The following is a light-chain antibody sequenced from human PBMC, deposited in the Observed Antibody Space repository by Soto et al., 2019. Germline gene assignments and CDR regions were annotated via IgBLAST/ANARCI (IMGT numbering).Light chain of an antibody. J-gene: IGKJ4*01. CDR2: GAS. Sequence: ENVLTQSPGTLSLSPGERATLSCRASQSVSGNYLAWYQHKPGQAPRLLIYGASSRATGIADRVSGSGSGTDFTLTISRLEPEDCAVYYCHQYGSSPLPGGSPLPFGGGTKVEIK. CDR3: HQYGSSPLPGGSPLP. CDR1: QSVSGNY. V-gene: IGKV3-20*01.